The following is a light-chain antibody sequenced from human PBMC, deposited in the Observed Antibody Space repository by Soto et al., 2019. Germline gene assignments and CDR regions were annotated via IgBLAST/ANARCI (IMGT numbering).Light chain of an antibody. Sequence: EIVMTQSPATLPVSPGERATLSCRASQSVSSNLAWYQQKPGQAPRLLIYGASTRATGIPARFSGSGSGTEFTLTISSLQSEDFAVYYCKQYNNWPQTFGQGTKVDIK. J-gene: IGKJ1*01. CDR3: KQYNNWPQT. V-gene: IGKV3-15*01. CDR1: QSVSSN. CDR2: GAS.